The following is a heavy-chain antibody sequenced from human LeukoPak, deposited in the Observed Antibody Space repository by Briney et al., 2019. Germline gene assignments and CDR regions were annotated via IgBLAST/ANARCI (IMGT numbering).Heavy chain of an antibody. D-gene: IGHD3-16*01. CDR3: AKMMGQRLYDYCMDV. V-gene: IGHV3-23*01. CDR2: MSGSGDGT. Sequence: GGSLRLSCAASGFAFSNFAMSWVRQAPGKGLEWVSAMSGSGDGTYYADSVKGRFTISRDNSKNTLYLQMNSLRAEDTAVYYCAKMMGQRLYDYCMDVWGKGTTVTVSS. J-gene: IGHJ6*03. CDR1: GFAFSNFA.